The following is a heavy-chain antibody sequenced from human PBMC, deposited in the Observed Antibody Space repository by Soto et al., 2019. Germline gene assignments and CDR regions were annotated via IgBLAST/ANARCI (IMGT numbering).Heavy chain of an antibody. CDR3: TKGATSTFDS. D-gene: IGHD3-16*01. CDR1: GYRFSSSL. CDR2: VYPSDSDV. J-gene: IGHJ4*02. V-gene: IGHV5-51*01. Sequence: PGESVKVSCQGTGYRFSSSLIGWVRQKPGKGLEGLGNVYPSDSDVRYSPAFEGQVTISADNSINTSYLQLLHLKASPTPIYYCTKGATSTFDSWGQGTRVTVSS.